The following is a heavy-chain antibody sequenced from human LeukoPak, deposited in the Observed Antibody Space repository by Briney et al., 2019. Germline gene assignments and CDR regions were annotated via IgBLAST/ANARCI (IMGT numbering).Heavy chain of an antibody. V-gene: IGHV4-34*01. CDR2: INHSGST. Sequence: SEILSLTCAVYGGSFSGYYWSWIRQPPGKGLEWIGEINHSGSTNYNPSLKSRVTISVDTSKNQFSLKLSSVTAADTAVYYCARGRTYYDSSLNLWGQGTLVTVSS. D-gene: IGHD3-22*01. J-gene: IGHJ4*02. CDR1: GGSFSGYY. CDR3: ARGRTYYDSSLNL.